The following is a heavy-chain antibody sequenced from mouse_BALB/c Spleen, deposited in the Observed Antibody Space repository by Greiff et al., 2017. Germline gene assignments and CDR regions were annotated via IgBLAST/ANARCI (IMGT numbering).Heavy chain of an antibody. V-gene: IGHV1-82*01. CDR1: GYAFSSSW. Sequence: VMLVESGPELVKPGASVKISCKASGYAFSSSWMNWVKQRPGQGLEWIGRIYPGDGDTNYNGKFKGKATLTADKSSSTAYMQLSSLTSVDSAVYFCARNGGDYAMDYWGQGTSVTVSS. J-gene: IGHJ4*01. CDR3: ARNGGDYAMDY. CDR2: IYPGDGDT.